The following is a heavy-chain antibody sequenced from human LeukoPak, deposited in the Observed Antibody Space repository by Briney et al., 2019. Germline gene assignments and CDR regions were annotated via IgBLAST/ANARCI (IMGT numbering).Heavy chain of an antibody. D-gene: IGHD1-7*01. J-gene: IGHJ6*03. CDR3: ANSRPGARTFYYFYMAV. CDR2: ISYDGSNK. Sequence: PGGSLRLSCAASGFTFSSYAMHWVRQAPGKGLEWVAVISYDGSNKYYADSVKGRFTISRDNSNNTLFLEMNNLRAEDTAVYYCANSRPGARTFYYFYMAVWGKGTTVIVSS. CDR1: GFTFSSYA. V-gene: IGHV3-30-3*01.